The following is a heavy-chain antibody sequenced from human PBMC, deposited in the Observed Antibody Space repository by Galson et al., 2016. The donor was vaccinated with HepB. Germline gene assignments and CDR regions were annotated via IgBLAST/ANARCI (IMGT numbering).Heavy chain of an antibody. Sequence: SLRLSCAASGVTFCRYGMHWVRQAPGKELEWVAIIAYDGDNKYYADSVKGRFTISRDNSKNTLYLQMNSLRVEDTAVYYCAKDRENGAVSGTGVFDYWGQGTLVTVSS. J-gene: IGHJ4*02. CDR2: IAYDGDNK. D-gene: IGHD6-19*01. CDR3: AKDRENGAVSGTGVFDY. CDR1: GVTFCRYG. V-gene: IGHV3-30*18.